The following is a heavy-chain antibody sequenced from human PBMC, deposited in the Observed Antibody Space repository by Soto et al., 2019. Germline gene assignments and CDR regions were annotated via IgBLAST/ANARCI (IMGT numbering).Heavy chain of an antibody. V-gene: IGHV3-30*04. CDR3: ARPGSGYDILSGHYFYYFHAMDV. J-gene: IGHJ6*02. Sequence: QVQLVDSGGGVVQPGRSLRLSCITSGFLFNTYAMHWVRQAPGKGLEWVAVMSHDGRNTYYADSVKGRFTISRDNSKNTLYLQMNSLRTEDTAVYYCARPGSGYDILSGHYFYYFHAMDVWGQGTTVTVSS. CDR1: GFLFNTYA. D-gene: IGHD3-9*01. CDR2: MSHDGRNT.